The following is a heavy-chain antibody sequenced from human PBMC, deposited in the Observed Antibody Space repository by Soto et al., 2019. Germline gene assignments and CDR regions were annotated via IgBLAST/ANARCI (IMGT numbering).Heavy chain of an antibody. Sequence: GGSLRLSCAASGFTFSSYAMSWVRQAPGKGLEWVSAISGSGGSTYYADSVKGRFTISRDNSKNTLYLQMNSLRAEDTAVYYCAKGVGGYSYGYSFDYWGQGTLVTVSS. CDR2: ISGSGGST. D-gene: IGHD5-18*01. CDR1: GFTFSSYA. CDR3: AKGVGGYSYGYSFDY. J-gene: IGHJ4*02. V-gene: IGHV3-23*01.